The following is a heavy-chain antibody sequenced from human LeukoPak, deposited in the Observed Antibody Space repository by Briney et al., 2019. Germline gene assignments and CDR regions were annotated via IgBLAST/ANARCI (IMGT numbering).Heavy chain of an antibody. CDR1: GGTFTSYA. D-gene: IGHD3-10*01. Sequence: SVKVSCKASGGTFTSYAISWVRQAPGQGLEWMGGIIPIFGTTNYAQKFQGRVRITADKSTTTAYMELSRLGSEDTAVYYCARPRFPYYRLSGADYYYMDVWGKGTTVTVSS. CDR3: ARPRFPYYRLSGADYYYMDV. J-gene: IGHJ6*03. V-gene: IGHV1-69*06. CDR2: IIPIFGTT.